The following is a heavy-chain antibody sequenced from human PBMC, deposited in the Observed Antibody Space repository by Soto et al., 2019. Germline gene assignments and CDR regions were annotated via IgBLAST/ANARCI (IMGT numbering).Heavy chain of an antibody. CDR1: GFTFDDYA. Sequence: GGSLRLSCAASGFTFDDYAMHWVRQAPGKGLEWVSGISWNSGSIGYADSVKGRFTISRDNAKNSLYLQMNSLRAEDTALYYCAKDMRSEMATTFDYWGQGTLVTVSS. D-gene: IGHD5-12*01. CDR2: ISWNSGSI. V-gene: IGHV3-9*01. J-gene: IGHJ4*02. CDR3: AKDMRSEMATTFDY.